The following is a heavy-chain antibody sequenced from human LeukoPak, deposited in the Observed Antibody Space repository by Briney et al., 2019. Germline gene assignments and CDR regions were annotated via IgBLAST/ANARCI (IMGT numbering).Heavy chain of an antibody. Sequence: GGSLRLSCTASGFSFSSFWMSWVRQAPGKGLEWVANINDDGSVKNHVDSLKGRFSISRDNARNSLYLQISSLRAEDTAVYYCAREVVATASAFDCWGQGTLVTVSS. CDR2: INDDGSVK. D-gene: IGHD2-21*01. V-gene: IGHV3-7*03. CDR1: GFSFSSFW. CDR3: AREVVATASAFDC. J-gene: IGHJ4*02.